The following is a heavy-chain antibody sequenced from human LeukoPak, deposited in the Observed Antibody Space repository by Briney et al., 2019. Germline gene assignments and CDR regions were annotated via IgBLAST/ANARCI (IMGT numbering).Heavy chain of an antibody. CDR2: INHSGST. CDR3: STRGD. J-gene: IGHJ4*02. CDR1: GGSFSTYY. V-gene: IGHV4-34*01. Sequence: PSETLSLTCAVYGGSFSTYYWSWVRQPPGKGLEWIGEINHSGSTNYNPSLKSRVTISANTSKGQFSLKLASVTAADTAVYYCSTRGDWGQGTLVTVSS.